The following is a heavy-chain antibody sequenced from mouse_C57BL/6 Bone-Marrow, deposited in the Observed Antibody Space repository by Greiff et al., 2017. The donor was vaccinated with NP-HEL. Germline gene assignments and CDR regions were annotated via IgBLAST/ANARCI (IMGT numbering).Heavy chain of an antibody. Sequence: EVKVVESGGGLVQSGRSLRLSCATSGFTFSDFYMEWVRQAPGKGLEWIAASRNKANDYTTEYSASVKGRFIVSRDTSQSILYLQMNALRAEDTAIYYCARDALDLYFDVGGTGPRVTVSS. CDR2: SRNKANDYTT. V-gene: IGHV7-1*01. CDR1: GFTFSDFY. J-gene: IGHJ1*03. CDR3: ARDALDLYFDV.